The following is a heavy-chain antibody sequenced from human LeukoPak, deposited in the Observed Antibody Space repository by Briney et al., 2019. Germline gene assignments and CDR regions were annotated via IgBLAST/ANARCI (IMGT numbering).Heavy chain of an antibody. V-gene: IGHV1-2*02. J-gene: IGHJ4*02. D-gene: IGHD2-21*01. CDR3: ARLAMGGDCFDY. CDR2: INPNSGGT. Sequence: ASVKVSCRASGYTFTGYYMHSVRQAPGQGLEWMGWINPNSGGTNYAQRFQGRVTMTRDTSISTAYMELSRLRSDDTAVYYCARLAMGGDCFDYWGQGTLVTVSS. CDR1: GYTFTGYY.